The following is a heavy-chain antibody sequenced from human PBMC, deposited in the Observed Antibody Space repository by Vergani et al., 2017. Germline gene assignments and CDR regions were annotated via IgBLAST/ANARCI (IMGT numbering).Heavy chain of an antibody. CDR1: GGSFSGYY. J-gene: IGHJ5*02. CDR2: INHSGST. Sequence: QVQLQQWGAGLLKPSETLSLTCAVYGGSFSGYYWSWIRQPPGKGLEWIGEINHSGSTNYNPSLKSRVTISVDTSKNQFSLKLSSVTAAATAVYYCARGYSYGFRFDPWGQGTLVTVSS. D-gene: IGHD5-18*01. V-gene: IGHV4-34*01. CDR3: ARGYSYGFRFDP.